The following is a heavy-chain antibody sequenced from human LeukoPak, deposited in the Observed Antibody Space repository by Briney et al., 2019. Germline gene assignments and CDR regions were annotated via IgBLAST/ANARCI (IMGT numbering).Heavy chain of an antibody. D-gene: IGHD6-13*01. J-gene: IGHJ5*02. V-gene: IGHV3-21*01. Sequence: GGSLRLSCAASGFTFISYNMNWVRQAPGKGLEWVSSISSSSSYIYYADSVKGRFTISRDTAKNSLYLQMNSLRAEDTAVYYCARERRIAVAGTTGGFDPWGQGTLVTVSS. CDR2: ISSSSSYI. CDR3: ARERRIAVAGTTGGFDP. CDR1: GFTFISYN.